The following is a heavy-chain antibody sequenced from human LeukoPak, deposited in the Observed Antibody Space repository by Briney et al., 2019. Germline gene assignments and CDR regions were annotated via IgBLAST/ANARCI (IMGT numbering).Heavy chain of an antibody. CDR3: ARVERQWGADYFDY. V-gene: IGHV3-48*03. CDR1: GFTFSSYE. J-gene: IGHJ4*02. D-gene: IGHD1-26*01. Sequence: GGSLRLSCAASGFTFSSYEMNWVRQAPGKGLEWVSYISGSGSTMYYADSVEGRFTISRDNAKNSPYLQMNSLRAEDTAVYYCARVERQWGADYFDYWGQGTLVTVSS. CDR2: ISGSGSTM.